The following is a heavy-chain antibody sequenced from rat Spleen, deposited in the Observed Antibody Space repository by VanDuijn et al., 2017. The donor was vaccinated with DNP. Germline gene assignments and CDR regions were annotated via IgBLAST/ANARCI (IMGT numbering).Heavy chain of an antibody. CDR3: ATSPGPNWFAY. CDR2: ISASGGST. V-gene: IGHV5-31*01. J-gene: IGHJ3*01. Sequence: EVKLVESGGGLVQPGRSLKLSCVASGFTFNNYWMTWIRQVPGKGLEWVASISASGGSTSYRNSVKGRFTISRDNAKNTLYLQMDSLRSEDTATYYCATSPGPNWFAYWGQGTLVTVSS. CDR1: GFTFNNYW. D-gene: IGHD1-4*01.